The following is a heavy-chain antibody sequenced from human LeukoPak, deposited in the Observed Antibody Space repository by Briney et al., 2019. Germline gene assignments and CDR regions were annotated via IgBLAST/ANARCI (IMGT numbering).Heavy chain of an antibody. CDR3: ARAEDGDYGPVGY. CDR2: INPSGGST. CDR1: GYTFTSYY. J-gene: IGHJ4*02. Sequence: ASVKVSCKASGYTFTSYYMDWVRQAPGQGLEWMGIINPSGGSTSYAQKFQGRVTITADESTSTTYMELSSLRSEDTAVYYCARAEDGDYGPVGYWGQGTLVTVSS. D-gene: IGHD4-17*01. V-gene: IGHV1-46*01.